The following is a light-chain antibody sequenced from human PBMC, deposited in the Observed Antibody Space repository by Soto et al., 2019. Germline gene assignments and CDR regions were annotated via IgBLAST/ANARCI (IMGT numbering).Light chain of an antibody. J-gene: IGLJ1*01. CDR3: AAWDDSLNAYV. CDR1: SSNIGSTT. CDR2: SNN. V-gene: IGLV1-44*01. Sequence: VLTQPPSASGTPGQRVTISCSGSSSNIGSTTVNWYQQLPGAAPKLLIYSNNQRPSGVPDRFSGSKSGTSASLAISGLQSEDEADYYCAAWDDSLNAYVFGTGTKVTVL.